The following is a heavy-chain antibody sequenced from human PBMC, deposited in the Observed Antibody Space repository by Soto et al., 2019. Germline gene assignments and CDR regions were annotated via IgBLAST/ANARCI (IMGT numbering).Heavy chain of an antibody. V-gene: IGHV3-23*01. CDR1: GFTFSSYV. CDR2: ISGSGGST. D-gene: IGHD5-18*01. CDR3: AKDGPTAMVYYYYMDV. Sequence: EVQLLESGGGLVQPGGSLRLSCAASGFTFSSYVMSWVRQAPGKGLEWVSAISGSGGSTYYADSVKGRFTISRDNSKNTLYLQMNSLRAEDTAVYYCAKDGPTAMVYYYYMDVWGKGTTVTVSS. J-gene: IGHJ6*03.